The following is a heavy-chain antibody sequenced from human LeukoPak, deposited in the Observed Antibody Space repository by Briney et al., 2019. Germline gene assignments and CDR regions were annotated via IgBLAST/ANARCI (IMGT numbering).Heavy chain of an antibody. CDR3: ATSSTRWAFDI. V-gene: IGHV4-39*07. CDR1: GGSISSSSYY. CDR2: IYYNGST. Sequence: SETLSLTCTVSGGSISSSSYYWGWIRQPPGKGLEWIGSIYYNGSTYYNPSLKSRVTISVDTSKNQFSLKLSSVTAADTAVYYCATSSTRWAFDIWGQGTMVTVSS. J-gene: IGHJ3*02. D-gene: IGHD2-2*01.